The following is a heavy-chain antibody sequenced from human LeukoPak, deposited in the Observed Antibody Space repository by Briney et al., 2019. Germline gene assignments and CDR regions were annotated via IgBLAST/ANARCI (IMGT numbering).Heavy chain of an antibody. J-gene: IGHJ4*02. CDR3: ARRVASYYDY. V-gene: IGHV4-59*08. CDR1: GGSISSYY. D-gene: IGHD2-15*01. Sequence: SETLSLTCTVSGGSISSYYWSWIRQPPGKGLEWIGYIYYSGSTSYNPSLKSRVTISVDTSKNQFSLKLSSVTAADTAVYYCARRVASYYDYWGQGTLVTVSS. CDR2: IYYSGST.